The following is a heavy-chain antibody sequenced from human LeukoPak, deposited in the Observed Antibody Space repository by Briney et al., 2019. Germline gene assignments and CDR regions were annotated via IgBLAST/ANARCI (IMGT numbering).Heavy chain of an antibody. CDR2: IIPIFGTA. D-gene: IGHD3-22*01. CDR1: GGTFSSYA. Sequence: SVKVSCKASGGTFSSYAISWVRQAPGQGLEWMGGIIPIFGTANYAQKFQGRVTITADESTSTAYMELSSLRSEDTAVYYCSGSLDYGGYYYDSIDYWGQGTLVTVSS. CDR3: SGSLDYGGYYYDSIDY. J-gene: IGHJ4*02. V-gene: IGHV1-69*13.